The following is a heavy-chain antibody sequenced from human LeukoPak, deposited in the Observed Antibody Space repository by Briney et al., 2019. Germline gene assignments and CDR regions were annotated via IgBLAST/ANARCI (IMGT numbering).Heavy chain of an antibody. CDR1: GFTFSSYS. J-gene: IGHJ4*02. V-gene: IGHV3-21*01. CDR2: ISSSSSYI. CDR3: ARGGSPDY. Sequence: GGSLRLSCAASGFTFSSYSMNWVRQAPGKGLEWVSSISSSSSYIYYADSVKGRFTISRANAKNTLYLQMNRLRAEDTAVYYCARGGSPDYGGQVTLVTVSS. D-gene: IGHD1-26*01.